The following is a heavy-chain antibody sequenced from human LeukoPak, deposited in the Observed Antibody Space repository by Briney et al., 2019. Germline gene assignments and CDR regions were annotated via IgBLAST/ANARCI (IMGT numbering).Heavy chain of an antibody. V-gene: IGHV3-53*01. CDR3: AGDTHSSSWYDH. CDR2: IYSDGNT. D-gene: IGHD6-19*01. J-gene: IGHJ5*02. Sequence: GGPLRLSCAVSGFTVSSIYMSWVRQAPGKGLEWVSFIYSDGNTYYADSVKGRFTLSRDSPRNTLYLQMNSLRVDDTAVYYCAGDTHSSSWYDHWGQGTLVTVSS. CDR1: GFTVSSIY.